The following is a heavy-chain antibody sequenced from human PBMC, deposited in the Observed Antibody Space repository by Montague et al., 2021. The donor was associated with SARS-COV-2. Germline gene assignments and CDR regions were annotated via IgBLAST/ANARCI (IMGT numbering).Heavy chain of an antibody. D-gene: IGHD6-19*01. CDR2: IYYSGST. J-gene: IGHJ3*02. CDR1: GGSISSYY. V-gene: IGHV4-59*01. Sequence: SETLSLTCTVSGGSISSYYWSWIRQPPGKGLEWIGYIYYSGSTNYNPSLKSRVTITVDTSKNQFSLKLSSVTAADTAVYYCARGSGWMGNAFDIWGQGAMVTVSS. CDR3: ARGSGWMGNAFDI.